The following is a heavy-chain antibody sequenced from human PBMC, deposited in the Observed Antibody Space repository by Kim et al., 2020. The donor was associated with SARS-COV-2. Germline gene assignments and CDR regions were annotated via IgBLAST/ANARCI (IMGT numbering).Heavy chain of an antibody. J-gene: IGHJ4*02. D-gene: IGHD3-10*01. Sequence: GGSLRLSCAASGFSFRSAWMSWVRQAPGKGLEWVGRIKSKTDGATTDNAAPVKGRFTISRDDSKNTLYLQMNSLKTEDTAVYYCTWIGGSGSYSFDYWGQGTLVTVSS. V-gene: IGHV3-15*01. CDR2: IKSKTDGATT. CDR3: TWIGGSGSYSFDY. CDR1: GFSFRSAW.